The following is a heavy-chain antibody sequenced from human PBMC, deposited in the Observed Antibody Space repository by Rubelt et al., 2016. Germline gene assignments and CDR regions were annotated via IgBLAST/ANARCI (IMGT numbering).Heavy chain of an antibody. D-gene: IGHD4-23*01. Sequence: QVQLVQSGAEVKKPGASVKVSCKASGYTFTSYGISWVRQAPGQGLEWMGWISAYNDNTNYAQKLQGRVTMTTETSTSTGYMELRSLRSDDTAVYYCARDVGSNSVLYYFDYWGQGTLVTVSS. CDR3: ARDVGSNSVLYYFDY. J-gene: IGHJ4*02. CDR2: ISAYNDNT. V-gene: IGHV1-18*01. CDR1: GYTFTSYG.